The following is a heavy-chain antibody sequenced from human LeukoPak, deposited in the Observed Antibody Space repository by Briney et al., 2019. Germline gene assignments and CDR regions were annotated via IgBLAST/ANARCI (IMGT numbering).Heavy chain of an antibody. Sequence: SMKVSCKASGGTFSSYAISWVRQAPGQGLEWMGGIIPIFGTANYAQKFQGRVTITTDESTSTAYMELSSLRSEDTAVYYCARALTHCSSTSCYRYFDYWGQETLVTVSS. J-gene: IGHJ4*02. D-gene: IGHD2-2*02. CDR3: ARALTHCSSTSCYRYFDY. V-gene: IGHV1-69*05. CDR1: GGTFSSYA. CDR2: IIPIFGTA.